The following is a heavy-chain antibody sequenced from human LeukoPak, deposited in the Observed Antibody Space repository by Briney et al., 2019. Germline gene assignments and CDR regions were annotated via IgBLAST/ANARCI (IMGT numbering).Heavy chain of an antibody. CDR3: ARYPYSDSGVWQAFDY. CDR1: GGSISSGSHY. V-gene: IGHV4-39*01. Sequence: SETLSLTCNVSGGSISSGSHYWGWIRQPPGKGLEWTGSMHYSGITYYNPSLTSRVTISVDTSKNQFSLRLTSVTAADTAVYYCARYPYSDSGVWQAFDYWGQGTLVTVSS. J-gene: IGHJ4*02. CDR2: MHYSGIT. D-gene: IGHD5-12*01.